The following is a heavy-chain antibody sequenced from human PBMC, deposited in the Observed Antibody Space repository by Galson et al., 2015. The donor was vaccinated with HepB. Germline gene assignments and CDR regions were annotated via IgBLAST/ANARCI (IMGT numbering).Heavy chain of an antibody. V-gene: IGHV4-34*01. CDR1: GGSFSGYY. CDR2: INHSGST. D-gene: IGHD2-21*01. CDR3: ARRGRHIVVVGPKSNNWFDP. J-gene: IGHJ5*02. Sequence: SETLSLTCAVYGGSFSGYYWSWIRQPPWKGLEWIGAINHSGSTNYNPSLKSRVTISVDTSKNQFSLKLSSATAADTAVYYCARRGRHIVVVGPKSNNWFDPWGQGTLVTVSS.